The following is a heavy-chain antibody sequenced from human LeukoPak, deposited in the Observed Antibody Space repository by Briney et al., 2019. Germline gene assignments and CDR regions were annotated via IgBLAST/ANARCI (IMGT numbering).Heavy chain of an antibody. CDR3: ARALHIVAPRGDDAFDI. Sequence: ASVKVFCKASGYTFTGYYMHWVRQAPGQGPEWMGWINPNSGGTNYAQKFQGRVTMTRDTSISTAYMELSRLRSDDTAVYYCARALHIVAPRGDDAFDIWGQGTMVTVSS. J-gene: IGHJ3*02. D-gene: IGHD5-12*01. CDR2: INPNSGGT. V-gene: IGHV1-2*02. CDR1: GYTFTGYY.